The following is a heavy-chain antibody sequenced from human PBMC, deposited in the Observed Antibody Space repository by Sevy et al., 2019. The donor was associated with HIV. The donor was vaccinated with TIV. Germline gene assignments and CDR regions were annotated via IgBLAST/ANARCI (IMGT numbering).Heavy chain of an antibody. Sequence: GGSLRLSCAASGFTFNTYNMNWVRQAPGKGLEWVSCISSSSSYIYYADSVKGRFTISRDNAKNSLYLQMNSLRAEDTAVYYCTRCQSACYDILSWGQGTLVTVSS. V-gene: IGHV3-21*01. CDR3: TRCQSACYDILS. J-gene: IGHJ4*02. D-gene: IGHD3-9*01. CDR1: GFTFNTYN. CDR2: ISSSSSYI.